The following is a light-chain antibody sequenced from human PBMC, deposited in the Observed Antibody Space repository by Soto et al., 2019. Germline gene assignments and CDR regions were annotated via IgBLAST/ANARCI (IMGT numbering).Light chain of an antibody. CDR3: KSYAGSNTYV. Sequence: QSALTQPASVSGSPGQSISFSCAGSNSDVGSSVYVSWYRQHPGKAPQLIIYEVNKRPSGVSNRFSGTKSGNTASLTVSGLQAADEADYFCKSYAGSNTYVFGSGTRSPS. CDR1: NSDVGSSVY. CDR2: EVN. V-gene: IGLV2-14*01. J-gene: IGLJ1*01.